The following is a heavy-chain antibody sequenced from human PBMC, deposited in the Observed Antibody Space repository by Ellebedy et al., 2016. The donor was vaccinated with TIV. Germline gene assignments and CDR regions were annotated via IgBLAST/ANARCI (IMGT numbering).Heavy chain of an antibody. V-gene: IGHV4-59*01. CDR3: ARLLRGTYYGGFDY. CDR1: GVSIGSYY. Sequence: MPSETLSLTCTVSGVSIGSYYWTWIRQPPGKGLEWIGYIYYSESTDYKPSLKSRVTIYLDTSTNQLSLELRSVTAADTAVYYCARLLRGTYYGGFDYWGQGTPVTVSS. J-gene: IGHJ4*02. D-gene: IGHD1-26*01. CDR2: IYYSEST.